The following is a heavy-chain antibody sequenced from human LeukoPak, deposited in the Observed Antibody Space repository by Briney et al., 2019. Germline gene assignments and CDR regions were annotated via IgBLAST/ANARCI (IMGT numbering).Heavy chain of an antibody. V-gene: IGHV4-39*01. J-gene: IGHJ6*03. CDR1: GGSISSSLYY. CDR2: IYYSETT. Sequence: SETLSLTCTVSGGSISSSLYYWDWIRQPPGKGLEWIGSIYYSETTYDNPPLRSRVTISIDTSKNQFSLKLSSVTAADTAVYYCARQRADYFYYYMDVWGKGTTVTVSS. CDR3: ARQRADYFYYYMDV.